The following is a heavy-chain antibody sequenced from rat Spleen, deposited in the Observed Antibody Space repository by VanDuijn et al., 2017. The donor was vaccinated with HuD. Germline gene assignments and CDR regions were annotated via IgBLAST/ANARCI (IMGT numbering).Heavy chain of an antibody. V-gene: IGHV5-31*01. Sequence: EVQLVESGGGLVQPGRSLKLSCVASGFTFNNYWMTWIRQAPGKGLEWVASITNTGGNTYYRDSVKGRFTISRDNAKNTQYLQMDSLRSEDTATYYCARHSNVYYGLLLPGVDYWGQGVMVTVSS. D-gene: IGHD1-6*01. CDR2: ITNTGGNT. J-gene: IGHJ2*01. CDR1: GFTFNNYW. CDR3: ARHSNVYYGLLLPGVDY.